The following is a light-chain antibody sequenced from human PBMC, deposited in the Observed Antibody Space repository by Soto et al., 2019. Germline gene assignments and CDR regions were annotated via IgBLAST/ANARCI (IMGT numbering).Light chain of an antibody. CDR3: GSWDSSLTANV. Sequence: QSVLTQPPSVSAAPGQKVTISCSGTTSNVANNFVSWYQQFPGKAPKLLIYDDIRRPSGIPDRFSASKSGTSATLGITGLQTGDEADYYCGSWDSSLTANVFGTGTKVTV. J-gene: IGLJ1*01. CDR1: TSNVANNF. CDR2: DDI. V-gene: IGLV1-51*01.